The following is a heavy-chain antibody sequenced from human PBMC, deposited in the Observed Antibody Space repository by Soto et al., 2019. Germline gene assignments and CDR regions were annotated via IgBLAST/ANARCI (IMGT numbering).Heavy chain of an antibody. J-gene: IGHJ4*02. D-gene: IGHD6-19*01. Sequence: PSETLSLTCTVSGGSIISGDYYWSWIRQPPGKGLEWIGYIYYSGSTYYNPSLKSRVTISVDTSKNQFSLKLSSVTAADTAVYYCARDLSSGSHYFDYWGQGTLVTVSS. V-gene: IGHV4-30-4*01. CDR3: ARDLSSGSHYFDY. CDR2: IYYSGST. CDR1: GGSIISGDYY.